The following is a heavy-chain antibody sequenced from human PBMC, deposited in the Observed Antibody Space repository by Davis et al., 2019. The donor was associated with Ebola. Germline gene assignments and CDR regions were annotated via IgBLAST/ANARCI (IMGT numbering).Heavy chain of an antibody. CDR2: MNPNSGNT. Sequence: ASVKVSCKASGYTFTSYDINWVRQATRQGLEWMGWMNPNSGNTGSAQKFQGRITMTRNISISTAYMELSSLRSDDTAVYYCAREDGLGEVVVVDYWGQETLVTVSS. J-gene: IGHJ4*02. CDR1: GYTFTSYD. CDR3: AREDGLGEVVVVDY. V-gene: IGHV1-8*01. D-gene: IGHD2-15*01.